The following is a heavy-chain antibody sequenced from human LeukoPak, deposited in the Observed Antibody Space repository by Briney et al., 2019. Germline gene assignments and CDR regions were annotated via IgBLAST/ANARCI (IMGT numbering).Heavy chain of an antibody. D-gene: IGHD6-19*01. V-gene: IGHV3-30*02. CDR1: GFTFSDYY. J-gene: IGHJ5*02. CDR3: AKQDSSGWYDVHWFDP. Sequence: GGSLRLSCAASGFTFSDYYMSWIRQAPGKGLEWVAFIRYDGSNKYYADSVKGRFTISRDNSKNTLYLQMNSLRAEDTAVYYCAKQDSSGWYDVHWFDPWGQGTLVTVSS. CDR2: IRYDGSNK.